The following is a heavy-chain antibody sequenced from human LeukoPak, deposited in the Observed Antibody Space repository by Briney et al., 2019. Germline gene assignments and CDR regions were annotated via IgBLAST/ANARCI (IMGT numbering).Heavy chain of an antibody. V-gene: IGHV3-23*01. J-gene: IGHJ4*02. CDR2: ISGSGGST. D-gene: IGHD4-17*01. CDR3: ARGHTAVTRHFDF. CDR1: GFTFSSYA. Sequence: GGSLRLSCAASGFTFSSYAMSWVRQAPGKGLEWVSAISGSGGSTYYADSVKGRFTISRDNSKNTLYLQMNSLKAENTAVYYCARGHTAVTRHFDFWGQGTLVTVSS.